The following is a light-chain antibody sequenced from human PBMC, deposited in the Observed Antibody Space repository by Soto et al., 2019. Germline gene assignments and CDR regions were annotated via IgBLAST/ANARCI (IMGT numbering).Light chain of an antibody. Sequence: DIQMTQSPSSLSMSVGDRVTITCRASQNIGTSLNWYQMKLGRAPKLLIYSASTLQSGAPSRFSGGGSGTDFTLTIISLQPEDFATYSCQQSYNAPYTFGQGTMLEIK. CDR3: QQSYNAPYT. CDR1: QNIGTS. CDR2: SAS. J-gene: IGKJ2*01. V-gene: IGKV1-39*01.